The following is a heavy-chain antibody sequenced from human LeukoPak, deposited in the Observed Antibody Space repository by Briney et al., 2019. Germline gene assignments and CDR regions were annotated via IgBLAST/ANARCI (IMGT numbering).Heavy chain of an antibody. CDR1: GGSISSSSYY. CDR3: ASGGSARFDP. Sequence: SETLSLTCTVSGGSISSSSYYWGWIRQPPGKGLEWIGSIYYSGSTYYNPSLKSRVTISVDTSKNQSSLKLSSVTAADTAVYYCASGGSARFDPWGQGTLVTVSS. CDR2: IYYSGST. D-gene: IGHD2-15*01. J-gene: IGHJ5*02. V-gene: IGHV4-39*07.